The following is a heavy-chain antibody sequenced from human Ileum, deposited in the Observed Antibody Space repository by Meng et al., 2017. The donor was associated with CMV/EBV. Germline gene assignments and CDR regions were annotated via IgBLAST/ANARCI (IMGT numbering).Heavy chain of an antibody. CDR2: MTPSSGNT. Sequence: ASVKVSCKASGYIFSQFDIHWVRQTAGRGLEWMGRMTPSSGNTGYARQFQGRLTITMNTSISTAYLELNSLTFEDSAVYYCSRGYGSGDWGQGTLVTVSS. D-gene: IGHD4-17*01. CDR1: GYIFSQFD. CDR3: SRGYGSGD. J-gene: IGHJ4*02. V-gene: IGHV1-8*01.